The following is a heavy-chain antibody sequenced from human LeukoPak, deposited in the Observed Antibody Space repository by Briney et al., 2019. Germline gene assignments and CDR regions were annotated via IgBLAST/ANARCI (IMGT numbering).Heavy chain of an antibody. V-gene: IGHV1-69*05. J-gene: IGHJ4*02. D-gene: IGHD3-16*01. Sequence: SVKVSCKASGGTFSSYAISWVRQAPGQGLEWMGRIIPIFGTANYAQKLQGRVTMTTDTSTSTAYMELRSLRSDDTAVYYCASNRYYDYVWGSNDYWGQGTLVTVSS. CDR3: ASNRYYDYVWGSNDY. CDR1: GGTFSSYA. CDR2: IIPIFGTA.